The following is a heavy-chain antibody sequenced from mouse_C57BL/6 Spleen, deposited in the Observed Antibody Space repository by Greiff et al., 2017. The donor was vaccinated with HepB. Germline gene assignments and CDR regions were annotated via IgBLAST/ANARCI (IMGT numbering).Heavy chain of an antibody. J-gene: IGHJ4*01. CDR1: GYTFTDYY. V-gene: IGHV1-76*01. CDR3: ARDDYGGYAMDY. D-gene: IGHD2-4*01. Sequence: QVQLKESGAELVRPGASVKLSCKASGYTFTDYYINWVKQRPGQGLEWIARIYPGSGNTYYNEKFKGKATLTAEKSSSTAYMQLSSLTSEDSAVYFCARDDYGGYAMDYWGQGTSVTVSS. CDR2: IYPGSGNT.